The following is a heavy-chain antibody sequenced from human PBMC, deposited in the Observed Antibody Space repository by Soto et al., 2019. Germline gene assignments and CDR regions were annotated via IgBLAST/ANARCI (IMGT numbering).Heavy chain of an antibody. V-gene: IGHV1-46*04. Sequence: ASVKVSCKVSGYTVTSYFIHWVRQAPGQGLEWIGVINPGAGGRSYAQKLQGRVTLTGDTSTSKVYMELSSLTSDDTGVYYCAKGASRRDYNNVRWYDTWGQGTLVTVSP. CDR1: GYTVTSYF. J-gene: IGHJ5*02. CDR3: AKGASRRDYNNVRWYDT. CDR2: INPGAGGR. D-gene: IGHD4-4*01.